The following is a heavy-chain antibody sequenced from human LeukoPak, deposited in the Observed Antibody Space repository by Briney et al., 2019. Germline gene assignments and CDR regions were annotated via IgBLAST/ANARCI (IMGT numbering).Heavy chain of an antibody. CDR3: ARDLNGDYSHY. Sequence: PGGSLRLSCAASGFTFRSYSMNWVRQAPRKGLEWVSSISSSSSYIYYADSVKGRFTISRDNAKNSLYLQMNSLRAEDTAVYYCARDLNGDYSHYWGQGTLVTVSS. V-gene: IGHV3-21*01. D-gene: IGHD4-17*01. J-gene: IGHJ4*02. CDR2: ISSSSSYI. CDR1: GFTFRSYS.